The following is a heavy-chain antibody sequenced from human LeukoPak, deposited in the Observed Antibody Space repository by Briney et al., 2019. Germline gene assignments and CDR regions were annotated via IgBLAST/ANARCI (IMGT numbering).Heavy chain of an antibody. CDR3: ARGMPYRGGYCSGGSCSRNWFDP. D-gene: IGHD2-15*01. V-gene: IGHV1-8*01. Sequence: GASVKVSCKASGYTSASYDINWVRQATGQGLEWMGWLNPNSGNTRYAQKFQGRVTMTRNTSISTAYMELSSLRSGDTAVYYCARGMPYRGGYCSGGSCSRNWFDPWGQGTLVTVSS. CDR2: LNPNSGNT. CDR1: GYTSASYD. J-gene: IGHJ5*02.